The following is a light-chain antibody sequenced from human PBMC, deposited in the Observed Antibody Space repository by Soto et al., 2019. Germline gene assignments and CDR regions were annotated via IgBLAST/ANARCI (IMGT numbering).Light chain of an antibody. CDR3: QQTYSDIS. J-gene: IGKJ4*01. CDR2: GAS. CDR1: RTINTY. Sequence: DVRMTQSPSSLSASVGDTITITCRASRTINTYLNWFQQKPGEPPRLLIYGASTLHDGVPSRFSGRGTGADFTLTNSRLQPEDFASYHCQQTYSDISFGGGTKV. V-gene: IGKV1-39*01.